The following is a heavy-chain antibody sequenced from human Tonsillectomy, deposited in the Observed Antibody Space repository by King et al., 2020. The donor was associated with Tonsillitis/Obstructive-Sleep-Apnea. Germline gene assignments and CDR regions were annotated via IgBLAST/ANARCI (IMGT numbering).Heavy chain of an antibody. J-gene: IGHJ3*02. V-gene: IGHV3-30*18. CDR3: AKASGSYFLRAAFDI. CDR2: ISYDGSDK. Sequence: VQLVESGGGVVQPGRSLRLSCAASGFTFSNYGMHWVRQAPGKGLEWVAVISYDGSDKYYADSVKGRFTISRDNSKNTLYVEMNSLRAEDTAVYYCAKASGSYFLRAAFDIWGQGTMVTVSS. D-gene: IGHD1-26*01. CDR1: GFTFSNYG.